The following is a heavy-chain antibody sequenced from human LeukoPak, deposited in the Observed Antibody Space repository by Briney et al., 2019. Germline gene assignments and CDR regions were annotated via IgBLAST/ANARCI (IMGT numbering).Heavy chain of an antibody. Sequence: SETLSLTCTVSGGSISSYYWSWVRQPPGKGLEWIGFIYYSGTTKYNPSLKSRVTISADTSKNQFSLKLSSVTAADTAVYYCARQADDSSSSLVYFDYWGQGTLVTVSS. J-gene: IGHJ4*02. D-gene: IGHD6-6*01. CDR2: IYYSGTT. CDR3: ARQADDSSSSLVYFDY. V-gene: IGHV4-59*08. CDR1: GGSISSYY.